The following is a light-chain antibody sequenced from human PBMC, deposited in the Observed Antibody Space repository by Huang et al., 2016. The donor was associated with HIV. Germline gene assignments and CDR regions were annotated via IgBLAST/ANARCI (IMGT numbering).Light chain of an antibody. Sequence: EIVLTQSPGTLSLSPGEGAALSCRASQRVTNNYLAWYQQRPGQAPRLLIYGASRRATGIPDRFSGSGSGTDFTLTISRLEPEDFAVYYCQQYGSSPPVTFGQGTRLEMK. CDR2: GAS. J-gene: IGKJ5*01. V-gene: IGKV3-20*01. CDR3: QQYGSSPPVT. CDR1: QRVTNNY.